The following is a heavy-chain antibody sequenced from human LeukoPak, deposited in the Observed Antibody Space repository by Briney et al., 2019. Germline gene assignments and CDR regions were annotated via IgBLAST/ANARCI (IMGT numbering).Heavy chain of an antibody. Sequence: PGGSLRLSCGTFGFTFSSYAMSWVRQAPGKGLEWVSLITAIAGDTYYAASVKGRFTISRDNSRNTLYLQMDSLRAEDSAIYYCVSKGLQLFGELLDWGQGTLVTVSS. D-gene: IGHD3-10*01. CDR1: GFTFSSYA. J-gene: IGHJ4*02. CDR2: ITAIAGDT. CDR3: VSKGLQLFGELLD. V-gene: IGHV3-23*01.